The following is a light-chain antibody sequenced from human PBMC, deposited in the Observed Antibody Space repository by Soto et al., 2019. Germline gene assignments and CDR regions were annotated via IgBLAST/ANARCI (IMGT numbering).Light chain of an antibody. CDR2: DVS. CDR3: CSYAGSPYV. Sequence: QSLLTQPRALSASPGQSVTISCPGTSSDVGRYNYVSWYQHHPGKAPKLMIYDVSTRPSGVPDRFSGSKSGTTASLTISGLQAEDEADYYCCSYAGSPYVFGTGTKVTVL. V-gene: IGLV2-11*01. J-gene: IGLJ1*01. CDR1: SSDVGRYNY.